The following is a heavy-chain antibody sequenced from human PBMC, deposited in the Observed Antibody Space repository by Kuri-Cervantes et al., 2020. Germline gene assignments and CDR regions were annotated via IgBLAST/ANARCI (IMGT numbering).Heavy chain of an antibody. D-gene: IGHD6-19*01. CDR3: AKDLKQWLVLSI. CDR2: ITHSGGNT. Sequence: GESLKISCAASGFTFSNYAMSWVRQSPGKGLEWVSSITHSGGNTYYADSVKGRFTISRDNSKNTLYLQINSLRAEDTAVYYCAKDLKQWLVLSIWGQGTMVTVSS. CDR1: GFTFSNYA. J-gene: IGHJ3*02. V-gene: IGHV3-23*01.